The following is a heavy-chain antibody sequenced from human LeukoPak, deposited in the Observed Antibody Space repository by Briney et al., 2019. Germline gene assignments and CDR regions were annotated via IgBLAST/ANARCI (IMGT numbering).Heavy chain of an antibody. D-gene: IGHD2-2*01. Sequence: PSETLSLTCTVSGGSISSYYWNWIRQPPGKGLEWIGYIYYSGSTNYNPSLKSRVTISADTSKNLFSLKLSSVTAADTAVYYCARSPSNMLNWFDPWGQGTLVTVSS. CDR2: IYYSGST. CDR1: GGSISSYY. V-gene: IGHV4-59*01. J-gene: IGHJ5*02. CDR3: ARSPSNMLNWFDP.